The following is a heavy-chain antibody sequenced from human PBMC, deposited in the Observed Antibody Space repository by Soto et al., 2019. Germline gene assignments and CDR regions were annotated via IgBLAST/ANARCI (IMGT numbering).Heavy chain of an antibody. V-gene: IGHV4-30-4*01. D-gene: IGHD5-12*01. CDR2: IYYSGST. CDR1: GGSISSGEYY. Sequence: TSETLSLTCTVSGGSISSGEYYWSWVRQAPGKGLEWIGYIYYSGSTYYNPALKSRITISVDTSKSQFSLELSSVTAADTAVYFCARDRLMATSGTARYYYGLDVWGQGTTVTVSS. J-gene: IGHJ6*02. CDR3: ARDRLMATSGTARYYYGLDV.